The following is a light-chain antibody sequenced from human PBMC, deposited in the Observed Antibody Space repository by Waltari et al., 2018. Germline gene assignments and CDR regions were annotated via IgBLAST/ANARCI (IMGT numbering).Light chain of an antibody. CDR1: QTVWTTY. J-gene: IGKJ4*02. CDR2: GAS. CDR3: QKYDISPLT. V-gene: IGKV3-20*01. Sequence: EIVLTQSPGTLSLSPGARATLSCRASQTVWTTYLARYQQKPGQAPTLLIYGASSRATGIPDRFSGSGSATDFSLTISSQEPEDFAVYYCQKYDISPLTFGGGTKVEIK.